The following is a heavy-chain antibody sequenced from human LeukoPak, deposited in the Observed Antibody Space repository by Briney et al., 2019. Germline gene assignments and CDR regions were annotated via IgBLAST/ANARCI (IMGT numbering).Heavy chain of an antibody. D-gene: IGHD3-10*01. Sequence: PGGSLRLSCAASGFTFSSYWMTWVRQAPGKGLEWVANIKQDGSEKYYVDSVKGRFTISRDNAKNSLYLQMNSLRDEDTALYYCARLLVYGSGAEAFDYWGQGTLVTVSS. CDR1: GFTFSSYW. CDR3: ARLLVYGSGAEAFDY. CDR2: IKQDGSEK. V-gene: IGHV3-7*01. J-gene: IGHJ4*02.